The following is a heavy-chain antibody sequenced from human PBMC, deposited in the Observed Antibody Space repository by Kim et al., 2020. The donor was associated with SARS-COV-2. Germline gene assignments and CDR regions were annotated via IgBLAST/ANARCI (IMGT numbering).Heavy chain of an antibody. Sequence: GGSLRLSCAASGFTFNNYGMHWVRQAPGKGLEWVAAISYDEKNKYYVDSVKGRFTISRDNSKNTVYLQMNSLRAEDTAVYYCAKVEYYDSPYYYGMDVWGQGTTVTVSS. J-gene: IGHJ6*02. CDR2: ISYDEKNK. CDR3: AKVEYYDSPYYYGMDV. D-gene: IGHD5-12*01. CDR1: GFTFNNYG. V-gene: IGHV3-30*18.